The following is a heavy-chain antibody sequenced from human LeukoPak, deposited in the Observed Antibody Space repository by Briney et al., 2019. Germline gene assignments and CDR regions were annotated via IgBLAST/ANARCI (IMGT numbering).Heavy chain of an antibody. CDR1: GGTFSSYA. J-gene: IGHJ4*02. CDR2: IIPIFGTA. Sequence: ASVKVSCKASGGTFSSYAISWVRQAPGQGLEWMGGIIPIFGTANYAQRFQGRVTITADESTSTAYMELSSLRSEDTAVYYCARAYDYDSSGYFDYWGQGTLVTVSS. V-gene: IGHV1-69*13. CDR3: ARAYDYDSSGYFDY. D-gene: IGHD3-22*01.